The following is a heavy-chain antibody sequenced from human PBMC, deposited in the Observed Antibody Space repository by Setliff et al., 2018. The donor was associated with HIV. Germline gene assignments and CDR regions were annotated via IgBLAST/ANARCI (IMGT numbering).Heavy chain of an antibody. J-gene: IGHJ6*03. V-gene: IGHV1-3*01. Sequence: ASVKVSCKASGYTFTSYAMHWVRQAPGQRLEWMGWINAGNGNTKYSQKFQGRVTITRDTSASTAYMELSSLRSEDTAVYYCARARTQQHGRGYYYYYYMDVWGKGTTVTVSS. CDR3: ARARTQQHGRGYYYYYYMDV. CDR2: INAGNGNT. D-gene: IGHD6-13*01. CDR1: GYTFTSYA.